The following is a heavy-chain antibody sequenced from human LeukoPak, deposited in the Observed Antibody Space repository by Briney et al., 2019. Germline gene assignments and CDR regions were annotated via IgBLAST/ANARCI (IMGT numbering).Heavy chain of an antibody. CDR1: DGSISNYY. J-gene: IGHJ4*02. Sequence: SETLSLTCTVSDGSISNYYWSWIRQPPGKGLEWIGYVHYTGNTNYNPSLKSRLTISVDTSKNQFSLKLSSVTPADTAVYYCARESRREGYRFDYWGQGTLVTVSS. V-gene: IGHV4-59*01. D-gene: IGHD5-24*01. CDR3: ARESRREGYRFDY. CDR2: VHYTGNT.